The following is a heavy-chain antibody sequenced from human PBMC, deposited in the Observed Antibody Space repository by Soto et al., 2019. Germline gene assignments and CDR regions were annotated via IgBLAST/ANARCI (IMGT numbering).Heavy chain of an antibody. V-gene: IGHV1-69*13. CDR1: GGTFSSYA. CDR3: ARIGRPGGYNWSPAGWFDP. Sequence: SVKVSCKASGGTFSSYAISWVRQAPGQGLEWMGGIIPIFGTANYAQKFQGRVTITADESTSTAYMELSSLRSEDTAVYYCARIGRPGGYNWSPAGWFDPWGQGTLVTV. D-gene: IGHD1-20*01. CDR2: IIPIFGTA. J-gene: IGHJ5*02.